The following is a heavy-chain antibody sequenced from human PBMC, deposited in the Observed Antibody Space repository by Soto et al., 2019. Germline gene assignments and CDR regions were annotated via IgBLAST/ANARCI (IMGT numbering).Heavy chain of an antibody. Sequence: GGSLRLSCSASGFTFSSYEMNWVRQAPGKGLEWVSYISSSGSTIYYADSVRGRFTISRDNAKNSLYLQMNSLRAEDTAVYYCARGTGSETRNSLVYYYYYGMDVWGQGTTVTVSS. CDR1: GFTFSSYE. V-gene: IGHV3-48*03. D-gene: IGHD3-10*01. J-gene: IGHJ6*02. CDR2: ISSSGSTI. CDR3: ARGTGSETRNSLVYYYYYGMDV.